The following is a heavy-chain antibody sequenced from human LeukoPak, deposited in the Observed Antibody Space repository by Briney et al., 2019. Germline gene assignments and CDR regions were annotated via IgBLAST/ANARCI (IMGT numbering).Heavy chain of an antibody. CDR3: ARGSRFTFWDHYDSSGYFDY. J-gene: IGHJ4*02. Sequence: SETLSLTCAVYGGSFSGYYWSWIRQPPGKGLEWIGEINHSGSTNYNPSLKSRVTISVDTSKNQFSLKLSSVTAADTAVYYCARGSRFTFWDHYDSSGYFDYWGQGTLVTVSS. CDR2: INHSGST. CDR1: GGSFSGYY. V-gene: IGHV4-34*01. D-gene: IGHD3-22*01.